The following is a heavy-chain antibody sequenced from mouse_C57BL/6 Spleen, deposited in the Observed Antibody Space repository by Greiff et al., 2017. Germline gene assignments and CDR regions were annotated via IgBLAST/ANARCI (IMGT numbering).Heavy chain of an antibody. J-gene: IGHJ2*01. CDR2: IWSGGST. CDR1: GFSLTSYG. V-gene: IGHV2-2*01. Sequence: QVQLQQSGPGLVQPSQSLSITCPVSGFSLTSYGVHWVRQSPGKGLEWLGVIWSGGSTDYNAAFISRLSISKDNSKSQVFFKMNSLQADDTAIYYCARESIEGYFDYWGQGTTLTVSS. D-gene: IGHD2-12*01. CDR3: ARESIEGYFDY.